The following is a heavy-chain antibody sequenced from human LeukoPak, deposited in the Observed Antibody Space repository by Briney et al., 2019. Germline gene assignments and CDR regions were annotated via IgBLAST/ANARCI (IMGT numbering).Heavy chain of an antibody. Sequence: GGSLRLSCAASGFTFNNYAMSWVRQAPGKGPEWVSAITRSGGDTNYADSVRGRFTISRDNSKSTLFLEMNGLRGDDTAVYYCAKGHYDDWYYFDYWGQGALVTVSS. D-gene: IGHD3-3*01. V-gene: IGHV3-23*01. CDR2: ITRSGGDT. CDR1: GFTFNNYA. J-gene: IGHJ4*02. CDR3: AKGHYDDWYYFDY.